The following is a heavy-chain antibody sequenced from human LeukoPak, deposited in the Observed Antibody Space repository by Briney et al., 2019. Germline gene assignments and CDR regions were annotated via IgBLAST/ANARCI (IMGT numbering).Heavy chain of an antibody. V-gene: IGHV3-74*01. D-gene: IGHD4-17*01. CDR1: GFTFSSYW. Sequence: GGSLRLSCAASGFTFSSYWMHWVRHAPGKGLVWVSRINSDGSSTSYADSVKGRFTISRDNAKNTLYLQMNSLRAEDTAVYYCARDGMHDYGDFDYWGQGTLVTVSS. CDR2: INSDGSST. J-gene: IGHJ4*02. CDR3: ARDGMHDYGDFDY.